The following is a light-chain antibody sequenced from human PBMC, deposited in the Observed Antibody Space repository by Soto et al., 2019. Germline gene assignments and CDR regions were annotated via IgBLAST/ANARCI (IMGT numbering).Light chain of an antibody. CDR2: DDS. CDR3: QVWDRSSDHVV. J-gene: IGLJ2*01. V-gene: IGLV3-21*02. Sequence: SYELTQPPSVSVAPGQTARITCGGNNIGSKSVHWYQQKPGQAPVLVVYDDSDRPSGIPERFSGDNSGNTATLTISRVEAGDEADYYCQVWDRSSDHVVFGVGTKLTVL. CDR1: NIGSKS.